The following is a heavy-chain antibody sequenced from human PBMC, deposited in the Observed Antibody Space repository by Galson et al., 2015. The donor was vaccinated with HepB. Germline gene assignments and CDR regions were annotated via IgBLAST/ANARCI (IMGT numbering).Heavy chain of an antibody. Sequence: SVKVSCKASGGTFSTYALTWVRQAPGQGLEWMGGIIPMFGTTKYAQKFQSRLTIIADKSTSTAYLELTSLRFEDTAIYFCARGAFEGRGWLQEDGFDIWGQGTMVTVSS. CDR2: IIPMFGTT. V-gene: IGHV1-69*06. D-gene: IGHD5-24*01. CDR3: ARGAFEGRGWLQEDGFDI. J-gene: IGHJ3*02. CDR1: GGTFSTYA.